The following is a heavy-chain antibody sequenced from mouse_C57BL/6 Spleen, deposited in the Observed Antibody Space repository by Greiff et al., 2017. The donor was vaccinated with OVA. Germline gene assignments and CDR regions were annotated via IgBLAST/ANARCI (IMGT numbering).Heavy chain of an antibody. CDR3: ARSQLRAWFAY. D-gene: IGHD1-1*01. V-gene: IGHV1-52*01. CDR1: GYTFTSYW. Sequence: VQLQQPGAELVRPGSSVKLSCKASGYTFTSYWMHWVKQRPIQGLEWIGNIDPSDSETHYNQKFKDKATLTVDKSSSTAYMQLSSLTSEDSAVYYCARSQLRAWFAYWGQGTLVTVSA. J-gene: IGHJ3*01. CDR2: IDPSDSET.